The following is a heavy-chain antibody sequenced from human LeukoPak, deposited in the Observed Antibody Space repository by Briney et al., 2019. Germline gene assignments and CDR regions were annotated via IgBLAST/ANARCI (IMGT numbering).Heavy chain of an antibody. V-gene: IGHV3-48*01. Sequence: PGGSLRLSCAASGFTFSSYSMNWVRQAPGKGLEWVSYISSSSSTIDYADSVKGRFTISRDNAKNSLYLQMNSLRAEDTAVYYCARVWTTSRGAFDIWGQGTMVTVSS. CDR1: GFTFSSYS. CDR3: ARVWTTSRGAFDI. CDR2: ISSSSSTI. D-gene: IGHD3/OR15-3a*01. J-gene: IGHJ3*02.